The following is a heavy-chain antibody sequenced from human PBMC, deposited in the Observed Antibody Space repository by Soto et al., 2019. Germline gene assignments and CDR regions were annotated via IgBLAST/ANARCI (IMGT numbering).Heavy chain of an antibody. Sequence: PGESLKISCKGSGYSFTSYWIGWVRQMHGKGLEWMGIIYPGDSDTRYSPSFQGQVTISADKSISTAYLQWSSLKASDTAMYYCARLAVYSSRHYGMDVWGQGTTVTVSS. J-gene: IGHJ6*02. CDR2: IYPGDSDT. CDR3: ARLAVYSSRHYGMDV. D-gene: IGHD6-13*01. CDR1: GYSFTSYW. V-gene: IGHV5-51*01.